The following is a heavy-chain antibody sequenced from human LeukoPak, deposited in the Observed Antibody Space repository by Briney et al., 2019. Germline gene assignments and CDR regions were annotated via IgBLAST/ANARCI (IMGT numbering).Heavy chain of an antibody. V-gene: IGHV5-51*01. J-gene: IGHJ3*02. CDR3: ARLGYYDSSGYYSPDAFDI. CDR1: GYSFTSYW. D-gene: IGHD3-22*01. CDR2: IYPGDSDT. Sequence: GESLKISCKGSGYSFTSYWIGWVRQMPGKGLEWMGIIYPGDSDTRYSPSFQGQVTISADKSISTAYLQWSSLKASDTAMYYCARLGYYDSSGYYSPDAFDIWGQGTMVTVSS.